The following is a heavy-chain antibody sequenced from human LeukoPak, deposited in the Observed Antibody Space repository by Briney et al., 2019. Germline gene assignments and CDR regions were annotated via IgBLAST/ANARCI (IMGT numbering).Heavy chain of an antibody. D-gene: IGHD1-14*01. Sequence: PGGSLRLSCATSGFTFSSYGMHWVRQAPGKGLEWVALIWFDGTNKYYADSVKGRFTISRDPSKTTLYLQMNSLRAEDTAVYYCARIHNKYGMGYFQHWGQGTLVTVSS. CDR2: IWFDGTNK. CDR1: GFTFSSYG. CDR3: ARIHNKYGMGYFQH. V-gene: IGHV3-33*01. J-gene: IGHJ1*01.